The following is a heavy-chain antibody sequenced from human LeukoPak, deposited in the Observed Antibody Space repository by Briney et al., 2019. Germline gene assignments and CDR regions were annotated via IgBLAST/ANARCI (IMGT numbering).Heavy chain of an antibody. V-gene: IGHV3-13*05. CDR3: ARGAQTGFDI. CDR2: IDFGEYP. J-gene: IGHJ3*02. CDR1: GFTFRNYD. Sequence: GESLTLSCAVSGFTFRNYDLHWIRQARGKGLEWISCIDFGEYPYYLASVKGRFTISRENAKNSLYLQMNSLTAGDTAVYYCARGAQTGFDIWGQGTMVTVSS.